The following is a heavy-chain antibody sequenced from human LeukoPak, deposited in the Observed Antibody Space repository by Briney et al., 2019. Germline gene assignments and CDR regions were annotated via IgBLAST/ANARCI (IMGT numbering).Heavy chain of an antibody. V-gene: IGHV4-59*11. Sequence: SETLSLTCSVSGGSISSHYWSWVRQAPGKGLEWIGYIFYSGRTSYSPSLKSRVTISVDTSETQFSLRLTSVTTADTAVYFCARTGDYSRSTGGWFDPWGQGTLVTVSS. J-gene: IGHJ5*02. CDR1: GGSISSHY. CDR2: IFYSGRT. CDR3: ARTGDYSRSTGGWFDP. D-gene: IGHD4-11*01.